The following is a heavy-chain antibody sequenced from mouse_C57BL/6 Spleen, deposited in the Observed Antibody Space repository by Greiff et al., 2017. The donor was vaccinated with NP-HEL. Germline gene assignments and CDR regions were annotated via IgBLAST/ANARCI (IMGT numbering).Heavy chain of an antibody. CDR1: GYTFTRYW. D-gene: IGHD1-1*01. CDR3: AREQEGYYGSAWFAY. Sequence: QVQLQQPGAELVKPGASVTLSCKASGYTFTRYWMHWVKQRPGRGLEWIGRIDPNSGGTKYNEKFKSKATLTVDKPSSTAYMQLSSLTSEDSAVYYCAREQEGYYGSAWFAYWGQGTLVTVSA. J-gene: IGHJ3*01. CDR2: IDPNSGGT. V-gene: IGHV1-72*01.